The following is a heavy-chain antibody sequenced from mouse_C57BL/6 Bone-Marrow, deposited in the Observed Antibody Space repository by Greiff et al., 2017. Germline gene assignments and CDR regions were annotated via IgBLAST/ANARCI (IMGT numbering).Heavy chain of an antibody. J-gene: IGHJ4*01. Sequence: VKLVESGPGLVAPSQSLSITCPVSGFSLTSYSISFVLQSPGKGLEWLGVIWTGGGPNYNSALKSRLSISKDNSKSQVFLKMNRLQTDDTARYYCARDYYGNYFYYAMDYWGQGTSGTVSS. CDR1: GFSLTSYS. CDR2: IWTGGGP. V-gene: IGHV2-9-1*01. D-gene: IGHD2-1*01. CDR3: ARDYYGNYFYYAMDY.